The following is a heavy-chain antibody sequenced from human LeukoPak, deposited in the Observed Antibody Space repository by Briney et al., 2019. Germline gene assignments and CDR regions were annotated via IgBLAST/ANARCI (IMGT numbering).Heavy chain of an antibody. CDR2: INWNGGST. Sequence: PSETLSLTCAVYGGSFSGYYWSWIRQPPGKGLEWVSGINWNGGSTGYADSVKGRFTISRDNAKNSLYLQMNSLRAEDTALYYCARDIGGSGSYSDHWGQGTLVTVSS. CDR3: ARDIGGSGSYSDH. D-gene: IGHD1-26*01. J-gene: IGHJ4*02. V-gene: IGHV3-20*04. CDR1: GGSFSGYY.